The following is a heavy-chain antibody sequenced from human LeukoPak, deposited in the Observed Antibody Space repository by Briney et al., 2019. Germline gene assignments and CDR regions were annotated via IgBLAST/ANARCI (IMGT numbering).Heavy chain of an antibody. CDR1: GGSISSGGYS. D-gene: IGHD4-17*01. Sequence: PSETLSLTCAVPGGSISSGGYSWSWIRQPPGKGLEWIGYIYHSGSTYYNPSLKSRVTISVDRSKNQFSLKLSSVTAADTAVYYCARGFFDYGDSFDYWGQGTLVTVSS. J-gene: IGHJ4*02. V-gene: IGHV4-30-2*01. CDR3: ARGFFDYGDSFDY. CDR2: IYHSGST.